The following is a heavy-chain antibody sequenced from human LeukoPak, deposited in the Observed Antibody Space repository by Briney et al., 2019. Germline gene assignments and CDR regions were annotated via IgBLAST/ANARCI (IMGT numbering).Heavy chain of an antibody. CDR2: IYTSGST. CDR1: GGSISSGSYY. Sequence: SETLSLTCTVSGGSISSGSYYWSWIRQPAGKGLEWIGRIYTSGSTNYNPSLKSRVTISVDTSKNQFSLTLSSVTAADTAVYYCARDSSGDGYSSGYHWGQGTLVTVSS. J-gene: IGHJ5*02. D-gene: IGHD6-25*01. V-gene: IGHV4-61*02. CDR3: ARDSSGDGYSSGYH.